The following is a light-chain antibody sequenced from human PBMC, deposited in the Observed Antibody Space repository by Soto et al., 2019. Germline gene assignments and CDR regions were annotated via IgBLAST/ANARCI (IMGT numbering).Light chain of an antibody. CDR3: QQYGSSVLT. V-gene: IGKV3-20*01. CDR1: QSVSTNS. CDR2: AAS. Sequence: EIVLTQSPDTLSLSPGERATLSCRASQSVSTNSLAWYQQKPGQAPRPLIYAASSRATGTPDRFSGSGSGTEFTLIISRLEPADFAVYYCQQYGSSVLTFGGGTKVEIK. J-gene: IGKJ4*01.